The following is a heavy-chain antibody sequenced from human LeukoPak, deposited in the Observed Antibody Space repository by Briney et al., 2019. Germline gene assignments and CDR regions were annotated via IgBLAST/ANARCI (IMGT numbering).Heavy chain of an antibody. CDR3: AKDRSRYCSSTSCYGPSDY. CDR1: GFTFSSYG. CDR2: ISYDGSNK. V-gene: IGHV3-30*18. Sequence: PGGSLRLSCAASGFTFSSYGMHWVRQAPGKGLEWVAVISYDGSNKYYADSVKGRFTIPRDNSKNTLYLQMNSLRAEDTAVYYCAKDRSRYCSSTSCYGPSDYWGQGTLVTVSS. J-gene: IGHJ4*02. D-gene: IGHD2-2*01.